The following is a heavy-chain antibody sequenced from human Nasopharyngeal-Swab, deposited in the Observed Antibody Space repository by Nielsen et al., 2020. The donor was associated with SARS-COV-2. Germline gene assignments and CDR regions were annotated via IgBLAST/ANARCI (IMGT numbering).Heavy chain of an antibody. V-gene: IGHV3-7*01. Sequence: GGPLRLSFAASGFSSSSYSMSWVPQAPGKGLEWVANIKQDGSEPYNGDSVKGRFTIARDNAKNSVYMQMNSLRAEDAAVYFCWRMTAYGKAVWGHGTTVNVYS. D-gene: IGHD2-8*01. CDR1: GFSSSSYS. J-gene: IGHJ6*02. CDR2: IKQDGSEP. CDR3: WRMTAYGKAV.